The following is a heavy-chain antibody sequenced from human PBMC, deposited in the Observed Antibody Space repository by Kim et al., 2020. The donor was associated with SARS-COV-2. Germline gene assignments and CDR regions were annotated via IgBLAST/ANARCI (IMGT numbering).Heavy chain of an antibody. CDR2: INAGTGNT. J-gene: IGHJ4*02. CDR3: ARSEDSGYDDFDY. Sequence: ASVKVSCKASGYTFTSYAMHWVRQAPGQRLEWMGWINAGTGNTKYSQKFQGRVTITRDTSASTAYMELSSLRSEDTAVYYCARSEDSGYDDFDYWGQGTL. V-gene: IGHV1-3*01. D-gene: IGHD3-22*01. CDR1: GYTFTSYA.